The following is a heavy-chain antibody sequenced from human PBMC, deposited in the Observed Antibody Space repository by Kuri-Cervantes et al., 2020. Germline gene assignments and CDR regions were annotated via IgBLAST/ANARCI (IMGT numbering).Heavy chain of an antibody. Sequence: SCTVSGGSISSSSYYWGWIRQPPGKGLEWIGSIYYSGSTYYNPSLKSRVTISVDTSKNQFSLKLSSVTAADTVVYYCARRYYGSDAFDIWGQGTMVTVSS. V-gene: IGHV4-39*01. CDR1: GGSISSSSYY. CDR2: IYYSGST. J-gene: IGHJ3*02. CDR3: ARRYYGSDAFDI. D-gene: IGHD3-10*01.